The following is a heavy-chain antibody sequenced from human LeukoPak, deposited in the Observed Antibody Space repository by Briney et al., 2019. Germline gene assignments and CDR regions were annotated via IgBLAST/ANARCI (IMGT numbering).Heavy chain of an antibody. D-gene: IGHD1-14*01. CDR1: GYTFTGYY. CDR2: ISAYNGNT. V-gene: IGHV1-18*04. J-gene: IGHJ4*02. CDR3: ARDTTRDVDTLLHEFDY. Sequence: ASVKVSCKASGYTFTGYYMHWVRQAPGQGLEWMGWISAYNGNTNYAQKLQGRVTMTTDTSTSTAYMELRSLRSDDTAVYYCARDTTRDVDTLLHEFDYWGQGTLVTVSS.